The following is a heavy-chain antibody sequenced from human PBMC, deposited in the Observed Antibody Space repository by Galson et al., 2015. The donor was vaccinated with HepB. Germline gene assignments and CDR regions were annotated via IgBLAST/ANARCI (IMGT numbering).Heavy chain of an antibody. CDR3: AREDYYDSSGQDAFDI. V-gene: IGHV3-33*08. CDR2: IWYDGSNK. D-gene: IGHD3-22*01. Sequence: SLRLSCAASGFTFSSYGMHWVRQAPGKGLEWVAVIWYDGSNKYYADSVKGRFTISRDNSKNTLYLQMNSLRAEDTAVYYCAREDYYDSSGQDAFDIWGQGTMVTVSS. CDR1: GFTFSSYG. J-gene: IGHJ3*02.